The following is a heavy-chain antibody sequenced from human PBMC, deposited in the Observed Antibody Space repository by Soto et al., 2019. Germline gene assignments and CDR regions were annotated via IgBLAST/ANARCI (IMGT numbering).Heavy chain of an antibody. CDR1: GFTFSSYA. CDR2: ISYDGSNK. CDR3: ARGAWELRAFDI. Sequence: QVQLVESGGGVVQPGRSLRLSCAASGFTFSSYAMHWVRQARGKGLEWVAVISYDGSNKYYADSVKGRFTISRDNSKNTLYLQMNSLRAEDTAVYYCARGAWELRAFDIWGQGTMVTVSS. D-gene: IGHD1-26*01. V-gene: IGHV3-30-3*01. J-gene: IGHJ3*02.